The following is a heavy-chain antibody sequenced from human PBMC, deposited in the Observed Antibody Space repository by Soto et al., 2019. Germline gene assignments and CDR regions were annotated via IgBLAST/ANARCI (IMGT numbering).Heavy chain of an antibody. CDR1: GGYISGGYSS. CDR3: ATYRKFFQI. CDR2: IYNSGST. J-gene: IGHJ3*02. V-gene: IGHV4-30-2*01. Sequence: SETLSLTCAVSGGYISGGYSSWGWIRQPPGKGLEWIGFIYNSGSTYYNSSLKSRVTISVDRSKNHFFLNLTSVTAADTAVYYCATYRKFFQIWGQGTKVTVSS.